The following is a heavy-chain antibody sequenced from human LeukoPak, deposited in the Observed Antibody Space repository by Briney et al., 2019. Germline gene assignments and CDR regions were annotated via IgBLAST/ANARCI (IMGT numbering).Heavy chain of an antibody. CDR2: IIPIFGTA. D-gene: IGHD6-19*01. V-gene: IGHV1-69*01. CDR1: GGTFSSYA. J-gene: IGHJ4*02. Sequence: ASVKVSCKASGGTFSSYAISWVRQAPGQGLEWMGGIIPIFGTANYAQKFQGRVTITADESTSTAYMELSSLRSEDTAVYYCARDLIAVAGTPQGCFDCWGQGTLVTVSS. CDR3: ARDLIAVAGTPQGCFDC.